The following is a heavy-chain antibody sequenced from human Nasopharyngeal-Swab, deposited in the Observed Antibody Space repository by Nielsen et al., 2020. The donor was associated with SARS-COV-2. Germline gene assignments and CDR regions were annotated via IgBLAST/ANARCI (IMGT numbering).Heavy chain of an antibody. Sequence: VRQAPGKGLEWVSYISSSSSTTYYADSVKGRFTISRDNSKNTLYLQMNSLRAEDTAVYYCAKDSTKGGYDFWSGYYVSEYWGQGTLVTVSS. J-gene: IGHJ4*02. V-gene: IGHV3-23*01. D-gene: IGHD3-3*01. CDR3: AKDSTKGGYDFWSGYYVSEY. CDR2: ISSSSSTT.